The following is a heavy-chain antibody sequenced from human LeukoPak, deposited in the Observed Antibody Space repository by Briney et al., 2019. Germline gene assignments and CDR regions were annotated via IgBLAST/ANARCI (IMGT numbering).Heavy chain of an antibody. Sequence: WASVKVSCKASGGTFSSYAISWVRQAPGQGLEWMGGIIPIFGTANYAQKFQGRVTITADESTSTAYMELSSLRSEDTAVYYCARDLRYGYNVGLDYWGQGTLVTVSS. CDR3: ARDLRYGYNVGLDY. D-gene: IGHD5-24*01. CDR2: IIPIFGTA. CDR1: GGTFSSYA. V-gene: IGHV1-69*13. J-gene: IGHJ4*02.